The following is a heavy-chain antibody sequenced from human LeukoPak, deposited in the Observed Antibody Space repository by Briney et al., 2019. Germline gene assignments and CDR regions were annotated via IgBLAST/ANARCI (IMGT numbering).Heavy chain of an antibody. D-gene: IGHD3-22*01. CDR1: GFTFDDYA. CDR3: AKGNYYDSISDWLDR. J-gene: IGHJ5*02. V-gene: IGHV3-9*01. CDR2: ISWNSGNI. Sequence: GGSLRLSCAASGFTFDDYAMQWVRQAPGKGLEWVSGISWNSGNIGYADSVKGRLTISRDNAENSLYLQMDSLRVEDTAFYYCAKGNYYDSISDWLDRWGQGTLVTVSS.